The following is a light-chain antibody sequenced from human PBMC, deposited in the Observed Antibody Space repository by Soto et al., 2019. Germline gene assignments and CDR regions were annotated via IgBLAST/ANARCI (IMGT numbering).Light chain of an antibody. CDR2: GAS. CDR1: QSVSSN. CDR3: LQYDNSPLYT. V-gene: IGKV3-15*01. J-gene: IGKJ2*01. Sequence: EIVMTQSPATLSVSPGERATLSCRASQSVSSNLAWYQQKRGQAPRLLIYGASTRATGIPARFSGSGSGTEFTLTISSLQSEDFAVYYCLQYDNSPLYTFGQGTKLEIK.